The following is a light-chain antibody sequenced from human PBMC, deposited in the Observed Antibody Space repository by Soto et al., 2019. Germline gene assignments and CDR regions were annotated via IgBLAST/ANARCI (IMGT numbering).Light chain of an antibody. CDR3: QQYFDTPT. Sequence: DIVMTQSPDSLAVSLGERATIKCKSSQSILSRSNNKSYLAWYQQKPGQPPKLLISWASTRESGVPDRFSGSGSRTDFTLTISSLQAEDVAVYHCQQYFDTPTFGQGTKVEIK. CDR2: WAS. V-gene: IGKV4-1*01. J-gene: IGKJ1*01. CDR1: QSILSRSNNKSY.